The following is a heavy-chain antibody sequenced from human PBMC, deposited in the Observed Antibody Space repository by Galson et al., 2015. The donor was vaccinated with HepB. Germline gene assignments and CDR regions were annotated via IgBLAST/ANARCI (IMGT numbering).Heavy chain of an antibody. Sequence: SLRLSCAASGFNFDNYAMHWVRQAPGKGLEWVALISYAGNNVYYADSVKGRFTISRDNSKNTLYLQMNSLTADDTAVYYCARGSAAGIPYYYYGADVWGQGAAVTVSS. D-gene: IGHD6-13*01. CDR3: ARGSAAGIPYYYYGADV. CDR2: ISYAGNNV. J-gene: IGHJ6*02. CDR1: GFNFDNYA. V-gene: IGHV3-30-3*01.